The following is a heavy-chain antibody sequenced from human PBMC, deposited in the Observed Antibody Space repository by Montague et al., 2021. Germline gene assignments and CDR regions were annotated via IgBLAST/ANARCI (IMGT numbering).Heavy chain of an antibody. CDR1: GFTFEDYS. CDR2: IHKSGHTT. J-gene: IGHJ4*02. CDR3: VRDPHSLDF. Sequence: SLRLSCPASGFTFEDYSMNWVRQTPAKGLEWVAYIHKSGHTTHQADFVEGRFTISRDNAKNSLFLEMNDLRDDDTAIYYCVRDPHSLDFWGQGVLVTVSS. V-gene: IGHV3-48*02. D-gene: IGHD1-26*01.